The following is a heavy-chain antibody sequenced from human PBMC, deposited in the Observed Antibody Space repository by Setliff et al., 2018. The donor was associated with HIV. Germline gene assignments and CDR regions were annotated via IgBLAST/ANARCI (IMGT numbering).Heavy chain of an antibody. CDR1: GGSIGSTSFY. CDR3: ATSPAGEILGSRPFYFDY. J-gene: IGHJ4*02. V-gene: IGHV4-39*07. CDR2: LYFSGRT. Sequence: PSETLSLTCIVSGGSIGSTSFYGGWIRQPPGKGLEWIGTLYFSGRTYYSPSLKSRVTISEDTSKNQFSLKMRSVTAADTAVYYCATSPAGEILGSRPFYFDYWGQGTLVTVSS. D-gene: IGHD3-10*01.